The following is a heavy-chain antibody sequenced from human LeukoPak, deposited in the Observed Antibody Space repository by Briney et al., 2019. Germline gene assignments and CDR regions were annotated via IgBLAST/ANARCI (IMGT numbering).Heavy chain of an antibody. D-gene: IGHD3-3*01. V-gene: IGHV4-34*01. J-gene: IGHJ4*02. CDR3: ARSDFRSGYSLDY. CDR1: GGSFSGYY. Sequence: SETLSLTCAVYGGSFSGYYGRWIRQPPGKGLEWIGEINHIGSTNYNPSLRSRVTISVDTSKNQFSLKLSPVTAADTAVYYCARSDFRSGYSLDYWGQGTLVTVSS. CDR2: INHIGST.